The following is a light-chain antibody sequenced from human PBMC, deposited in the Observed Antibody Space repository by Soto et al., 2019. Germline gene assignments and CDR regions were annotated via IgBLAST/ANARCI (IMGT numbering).Light chain of an antibody. Sequence: DIQLTQSPSTLSASLVDRVSITFQASQSISIWLAWYQQKPGKAPKLLIYDASSLESGVPSRFSGSGSGTEFTLTIRSLQPDDFATYYCQQYNSYSPTFGQGTTVDIK. V-gene: IGKV1-5*01. J-gene: IGKJ1*01. CDR1: QSISIW. CDR3: QQYNSYSPT. CDR2: DAS.